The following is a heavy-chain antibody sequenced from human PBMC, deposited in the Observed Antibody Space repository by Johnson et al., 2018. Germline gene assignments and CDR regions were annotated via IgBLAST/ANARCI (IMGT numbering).Heavy chain of an antibody. CDR2: VYYSGST. CDR3: AKHGGDGDFQDALDI. V-gene: IGHV4-39*01. D-gene: IGHD4-17*01. CDR1: GASISSSSFY. J-gene: IGHJ3*02. Sequence: QVQLQESGPGLVKPSEILSLPCTVSGASISSSSFYWGWIRQPPGKGLEWIGSVYYSGSTYYNPSLQSLVPISVDMSMNQVSLKLTSVTAAVTAVYYCAKHGGDGDFQDALDIWGLGTTVTVSS.